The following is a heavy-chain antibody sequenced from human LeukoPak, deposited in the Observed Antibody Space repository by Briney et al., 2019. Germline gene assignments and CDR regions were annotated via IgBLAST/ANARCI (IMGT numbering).Heavy chain of an antibody. CDR1: GYTFTSYA. CDR3: ARVSAPIYYYFMDV. CDR2: INTNTGNP. V-gene: IGHV7-4-1*02. J-gene: IGHJ6*03. Sequence: ASVKVSCKASGYTFTSYAMNWVRQAPGQGLEWMGWINTNTGNPTYAQGFTGRFVFSLDTSVSTAYLQISSLKAEDTAVYYCARVSAPIYYYFMDVWGKGTTVTVSS.